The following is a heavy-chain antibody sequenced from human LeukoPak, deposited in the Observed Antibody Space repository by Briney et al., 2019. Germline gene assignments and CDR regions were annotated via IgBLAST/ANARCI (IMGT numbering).Heavy chain of an antibody. J-gene: IGHJ5*02. V-gene: IGHV3-30*19. Sequence: GGSLRLSCAASGFTFSSYGMHWVRQAPGKGLEWVAVISYDGSNKYYADSVKGRFTISRDNSKNTLYLQMNSLRAEDTAVYYCARDGRDYYDSSGYYFPWFDPWGQGTLVTVSS. CDR1: GFTFSSYG. CDR2: ISYDGSNK. D-gene: IGHD3-22*01. CDR3: ARDGRDYYDSSGYYFPWFDP.